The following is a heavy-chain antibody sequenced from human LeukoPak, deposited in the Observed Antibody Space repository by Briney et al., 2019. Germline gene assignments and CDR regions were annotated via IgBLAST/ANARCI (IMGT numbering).Heavy chain of an antibody. J-gene: IGHJ4*02. CDR1: GFTFSSYA. D-gene: IGHD1-26*01. CDR2: ISGSGGST. CDR3: AISPTRIVGAKTDYFDY. Sequence: PGGSLRLSCAASGFTFSSYAMSWVRQAPGKGLEWVSAISGSGGSTYYADSVKGRFTISRDNSKNTLYLQMNSLRAEDTAVYYCAISPTRIVGAKTDYFDYWGQGTLVTVSS. V-gene: IGHV3-23*01.